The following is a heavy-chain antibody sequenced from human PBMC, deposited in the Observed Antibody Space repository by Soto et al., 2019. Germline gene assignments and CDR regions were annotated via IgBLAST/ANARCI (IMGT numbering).Heavy chain of an antibody. CDR2: IYYSGST. V-gene: IGHV4-39*01. Sequence: PSETLSLTCTVSVGSISSSSYYLGWIRQPPGKGLEWIGSIYYSGSTYYNPSLKSRVTISVDTSTNQLSLNLSSVTAADTAVYNCARPIIAAAGNTSFAPWGQ. CDR1: VGSISSSSYY. CDR3: ARPIIAAAGNTSFAP. D-gene: IGHD6-13*01. J-gene: IGHJ5*02.